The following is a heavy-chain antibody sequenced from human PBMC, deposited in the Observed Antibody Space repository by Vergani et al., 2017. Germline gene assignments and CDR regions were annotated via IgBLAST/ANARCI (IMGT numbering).Heavy chain of an antibody. CDR1: GFTFSSYS. V-gene: IGHV3-48*02. CDR2: ISSSSSTI. J-gene: IGHJ2*01. Sequence: EVQLVESGGGLVKPGGSLRLSCAASGFTFSSYSMNWVRQAPGKGLEWVSYISSSSSTIYYADSVKGRFTISRDNAKNSLYLQMNSLRDEDTAVYYCARDRIYNWNYSWYFDLWGRGTLVTVSS. CDR3: ARDRIYNWNYSWYFDL. D-gene: IGHD1-7*01.